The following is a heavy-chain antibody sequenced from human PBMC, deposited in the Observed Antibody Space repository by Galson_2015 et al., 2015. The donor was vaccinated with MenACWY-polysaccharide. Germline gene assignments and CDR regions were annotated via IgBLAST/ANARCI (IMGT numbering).Heavy chain of an antibody. CDR1: GFTFSSYW. V-gene: IGHV3-7*01. CDR3: ARKSPIVISGRDYYYMDV. D-gene: IGHD1-26*01. CDR2: IKQDGSEK. J-gene: IGHJ6*03. Sequence: SLRLSCAASGFTFSSYWMSWVRRAPGKGLEWVANIKQDGSEKYYVDSVKGRFSISRDNAKNSLYLQMNSLRAEDTAVYYCARKSPIVISGRDYYYMDVWGKGITVTVSS.